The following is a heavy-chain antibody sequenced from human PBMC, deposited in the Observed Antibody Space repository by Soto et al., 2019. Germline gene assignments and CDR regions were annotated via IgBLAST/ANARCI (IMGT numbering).Heavy chain of an antibody. Sequence: QVQLQQWSAGLLKPSETLSLTCAVYGGSFSGYYWSWIRQPPGKGLEWIGEINHSGSTNYNPSLKSRVTISVDTSKNQFSLKLSSVTAADTAVYYCARGLVTTPLDYYYCMDVWGQGTTVTVSS. CDR1: GGSFSGYY. J-gene: IGHJ6*02. V-gene: IGHV4-34*01. CDR2: INHSGST. CDR3: ARGLVTTPLDYYYCMDV. D-gene: IGHD4-17*01.